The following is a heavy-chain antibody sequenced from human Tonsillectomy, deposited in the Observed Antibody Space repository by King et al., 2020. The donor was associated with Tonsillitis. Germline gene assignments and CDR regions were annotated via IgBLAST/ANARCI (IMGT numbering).Heavy chain of an antibody. D-gene: IGHD5-18*01. V-gene: IGHV5-10-1*03. CDR1: GYNFSNYW. CDR2: VDTSDSHT. J-gene: IGHJ4*02. Sequence: VQLVESGAEVKKPGESLKISCKGSGYNFSNYWINWVRQMPGKGLEWVGRVDTSDSHTKYSPSFEGHVTISVYKSISTAYLQWGSLKASDPAMYYCARWDMAMAYWGQGTLLTVSS. CDR3: ARWDMAMAY.